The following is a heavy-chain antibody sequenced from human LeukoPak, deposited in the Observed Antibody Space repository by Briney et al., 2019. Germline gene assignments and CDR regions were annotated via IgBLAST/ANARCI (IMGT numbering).Heavy chain of an antibody. Sequence: PSETLSLTCTVSGGSISSGSYYWSWIRQPAGKGLERIGRIYTSGSTNYNPSLKSRVTISVDTSKNQFSLKLSSVTAADTAVYYCAREMRGYCSSTSCYPPYYYYMDVWGKGTTVTIFS. D-gene: IGHD2-2*01. CDR3: AREMRGYCSSTSCYPPYYYYMDV. J-gene: IGHJ6*03. CDR2: IYTSGST. V-gene: IGHV4-61*02. CDR1: GGSISSGSYY.